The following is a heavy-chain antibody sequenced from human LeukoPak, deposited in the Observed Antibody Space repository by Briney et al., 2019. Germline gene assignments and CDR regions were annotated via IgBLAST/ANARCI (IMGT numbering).Heavy chain of an antibody. CDR2: IYYSGST. CDR1: GGSISSYY. J-gene: IGHJ2*01. CDR3: ARYSSGWRNWYFDL. Sequence: SETLSLTCTVSGGSISSYYWSWIRQPPGKGLEWIGYIYYSGSTNYNPSLKSRVTISVDTSNNQFSLKLSSVTAADTAVYYCARYSSGWRNWYFDLWGRGTLVTVSS. V-gene: IGHV4-59*01. D-gene: IGHD6-19*01.